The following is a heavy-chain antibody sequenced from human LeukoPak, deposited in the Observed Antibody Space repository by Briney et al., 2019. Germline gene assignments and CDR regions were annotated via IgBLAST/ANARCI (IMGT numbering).Heavy chain of an antibody. CDR1: GGSISSNSYH. D-gene: IGHD5-18*01. CDR2: IYYSGST. CDR3: ARHVDTAIDPWCNAFDI. J-gene: IGHJ3*02. V-gene: IGHV4-39*01. Sequence: SETLSLTCTVSGGSISSNSYHWGWIRQPPGKGLEWIGSIYYSGSTYYNPSLKSRVTISVDTSKNQFSLKLSSVTAADTAVYYCARHVDTAIDPWCNAFDIWGQGTMVTVSS.